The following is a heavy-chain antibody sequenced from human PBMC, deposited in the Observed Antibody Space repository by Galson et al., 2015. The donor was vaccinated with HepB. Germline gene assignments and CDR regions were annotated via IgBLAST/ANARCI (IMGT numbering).Heavy chain of an antibody. CDR3: ARGIGGRSVPQEWFDP. CDR2: INPNTGDT. Sequence: SVKVSCKASGYMFIGYFMHWVRQTPGQGLEWMGRINPNTGDTNYSQKFQDRVIMVSDTSTNTAYMELSRLRSDDTAVYYCARGIGGRSVPQEWFDPWGQGTLVIVSA. J-gene: IGHJ5*02. V-gene: IGHV1-2*06. CDR1: GYMFIGYF. D-gene: IGHD3-16*01.